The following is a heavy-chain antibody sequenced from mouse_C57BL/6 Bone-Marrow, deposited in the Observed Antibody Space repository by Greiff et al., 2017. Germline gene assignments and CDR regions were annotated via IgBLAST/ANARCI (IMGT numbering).Heavy chain of an antibody. CDR2: IDPEDGDT. V-gene: IGHV14-1*01. D-gene: IGHD2-1*01. Sequence: EVQLQQSGAELVRPGASVKLSCTASGFNIKDYYMHWVKQRPEHGLEWICKIDPEDGDTEYAPKFQGKATMTADTSSNTASLQLSSLTSEDTAVYYCTSPYGRYCGRDTTLTVSS. CDR3: TSPYGRY. CDR1: GFNIKDYY. J-gene: IGHJ2*01.